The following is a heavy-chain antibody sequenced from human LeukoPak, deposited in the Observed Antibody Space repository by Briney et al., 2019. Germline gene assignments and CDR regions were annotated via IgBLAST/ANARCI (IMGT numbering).Heavy chain of an antibody. J-gene: IGHJ4*02. CDR2: IYYSGST. Sequence: PSETLSLTCTVSGGSFSSSSYYWGWIRQPPGKGLEWIESIYYSGSTYYNPSLKSRVTISVDTSKNQFSLKLSSVTAADTAVYYCARRKYGSGSYYTGTYYFDYWGQGTLVTVSS. CDR1: GGSFSSSSYY. CDR3: ARRKYGSGSYYTGTYYFDY. D-gene: IGHD3-10*01. V-gene: IGHV4-39*01.